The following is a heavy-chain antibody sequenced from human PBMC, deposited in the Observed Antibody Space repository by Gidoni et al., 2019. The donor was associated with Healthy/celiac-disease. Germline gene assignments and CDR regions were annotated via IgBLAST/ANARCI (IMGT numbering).Heavy chain of an antibody. CDR2: ISWNSGSI. Sequence: SASGFTFDDYAMHWVRQAPGKGLEWVSGISWNSGSIGYADSVKGRFTISRDNAKNSRYLQMNSLRAEDTALYDCAKDGGELLHAFDIWGQGTMVTVSS. D-gene: IGHD1-26*01. J-gene: IGHJ3*02. V-gene: IGHV3-9*01. CDR1: GFTFDDYA. CDR3: AKDGGELLHAFDI.